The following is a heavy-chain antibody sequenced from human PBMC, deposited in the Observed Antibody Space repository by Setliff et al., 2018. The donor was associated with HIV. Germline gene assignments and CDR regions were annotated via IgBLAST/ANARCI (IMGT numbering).Heavy chain of an antibody. CDR3: SLSLNSVTAADTSIYHCARLGTSGWYSYFDY. D-gene: IGHD6-19*01. CDR1: GFSFSSYW. Sequence: GGSLRLSCAASGFSFSSYWMHWVRQAPGKGLVWVSRINTDGSSTSYADSVKGRFTISRDNAKNTLYLQMNSLRAEDTSKNQFSLSLNSVTAADTSIYHCARLGTSGWYSYFDYWGQGILVTVSS. CDR2: INTDGSST. J-gene: IGHJ4*02. V-gene: IGHV3-74*01.